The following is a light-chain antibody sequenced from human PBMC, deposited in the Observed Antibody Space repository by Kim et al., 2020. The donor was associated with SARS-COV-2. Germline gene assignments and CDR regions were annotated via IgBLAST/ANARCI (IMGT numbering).Light chain of an antibody. CDR1: QGVSSN. J-gene: IGKJ1*01. V-gene: IGKV3-15*01. CDR3: QQYNNWPLA. Sequence: EIVMTQSPATLFVSPGERATLSCRASQGVSSNLGWYQQKPGQAPRLLIYGASTRATGIPARFSGSGSGTEFTLTISSLQSEDFAVYYCQQYNNWPLAFGQGTEVDIK. CDR2: GAS.